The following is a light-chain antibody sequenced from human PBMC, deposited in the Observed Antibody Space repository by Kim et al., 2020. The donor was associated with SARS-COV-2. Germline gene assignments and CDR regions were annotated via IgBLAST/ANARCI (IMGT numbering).Light chain of an antibody. Sequence: DIQMTQSPSSLSASVGDRVTITCRASQSISNYLNWYQQKPGKAPKLLIYTTSSLQSGVPSRFSGSGSGTDFTLTISSLLPEEFASYYCQQSFRTPYTFGQGTKLEI. V-gene: IGKV1-39*01. CDR3: QQSFRTPYT. CDR1: QSISNY. CDR2: TTS. J-gene: IGKJ2*01.